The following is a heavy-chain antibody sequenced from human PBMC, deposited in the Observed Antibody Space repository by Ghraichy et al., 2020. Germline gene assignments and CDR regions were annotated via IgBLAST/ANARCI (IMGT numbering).Heavy chain of an antibody. CDR2: FSGGGST. J-gene: IGHJ2*01. CDR1: EFTFSSYA. Sequence: GGSLRLSCAASEFTFSSYAMSWVRQAPGKGLEWVSAFSGGGSTYYSDSVRGRFTISRDNSKNTLHLQMNGLRAEDTAVYYCAKEPEVTPGWYFDLWGRGTLVTVSS. CDR3: AKEPEVTPGWYFDL. D-gene: IGHD4-23*01. V-gene: IGHV3-23*01.